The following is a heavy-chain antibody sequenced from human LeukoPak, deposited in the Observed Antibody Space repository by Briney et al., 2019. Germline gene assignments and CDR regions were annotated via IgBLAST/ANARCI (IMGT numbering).Heavy chain of an antibody. CDR2: INPNSGGT. D-gene: IGHD3-22*01. V-gene: IGHV1-2*02. Sequence: ASVKVSCKASGYTFTRYYMHWVRQAPGQGLEWMGWINPNSGGTNYAQKIQGRVTMTRDTSISTAYMELSRLRSDDTAVYYCARDDGSTYYYDSSGYDYWGQGTLVTVSS. CDR1: GYTFTRYY. CDR3: ARDDGSTYYYDSSGYDY. J-gene: IGHJ4*02.